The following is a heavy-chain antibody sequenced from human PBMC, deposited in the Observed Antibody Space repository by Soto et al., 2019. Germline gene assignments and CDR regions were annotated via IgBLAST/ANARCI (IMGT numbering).Heavy chain of an antibody. V-gene: IGHV4-61*01. CDR2: ISYSGKT. Sequence: SETLSLNCSVSGGSVNSGSHYWTWIGQPPGKTLEWIGHISYSGKTDFNPSLRSRVTLSRDTSKNQFSLRLTSVTAADTAVYYCARALGGKILSFYALDNWCRGALVPV. D-gene: IGHD2-15*01. CDR3: ARALGGKILSFYALDN. CDR1: GGSVNSGSHY. J-gene: IGHJ4*02.